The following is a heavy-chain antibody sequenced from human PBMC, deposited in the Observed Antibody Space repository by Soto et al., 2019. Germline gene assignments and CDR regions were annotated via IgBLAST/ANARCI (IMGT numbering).Heavy chain of an antibody. Sequence: TGGSLRLSCAASGCTFSSYAMSWVRQAPGKGLEWVSAISGSGGSTYYADSVKGRFTISRDNSKNTLYLQMNSLRAEDTAVYYCAKDGRAAAGPGGYYFDYWGQGTLVTVSS. D-gene: IGHD6-13*01. CDR2: ISGSGGST. CDR3: AKDGRAAAGPGGYYFDY. V-gene: IGHV3-23*01. J-gene: IGHJ4*02. CDR1: GCTFSSYA.